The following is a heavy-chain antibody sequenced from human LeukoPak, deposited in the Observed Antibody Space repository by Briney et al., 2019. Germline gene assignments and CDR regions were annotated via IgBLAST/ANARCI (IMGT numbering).Heavy chain of an antibody. Sequence: GGSLRLSCAASGFTFSIYAMHWVRQAPGKGLEWVSAISGSGGSTYYADSVKGRFTISRDNSKNTLYLQMNSLRAEDTAVYYCAKALLLWFGELFDPFDYWGQGTLVTVSS. V-gene: IGHV3-23*01. CDR2: ISGSGGST. J-gene: IGHJ4*02. D-gene: IGHD3-10*01. CDR1: GFTFSIYA. CDR3: AKALLLWFGELFDPFDY.